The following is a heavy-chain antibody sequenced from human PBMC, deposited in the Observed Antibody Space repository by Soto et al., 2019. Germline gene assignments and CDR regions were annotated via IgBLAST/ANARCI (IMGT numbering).Heavy chain of an antibody. J-gene: IGHJ4*02. CDR2: IIPIFGTT. CDR3: ARGLYCGGGCYSNFDY. Sequence: VQLVQSGAEVKKPGSSVKVSCKASGGTFSNYPFIWVRQAPGQGLDWMGGIIPIFGTTDYGQRFQGRVTITADESTNTASMELRNLRSDDTAVYYCARGLYCGGGCYSNFDYWGQGNLVTVSS. CDR1: GGTFSNYP. D-gene: IGHD2-21*02. V-gene: IGHV1-69*01.